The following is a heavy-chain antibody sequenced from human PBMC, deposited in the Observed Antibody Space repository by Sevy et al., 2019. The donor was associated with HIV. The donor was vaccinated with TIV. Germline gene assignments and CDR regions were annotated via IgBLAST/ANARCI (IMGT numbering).Heavy chain of an antibody. J-gene: IGHJ6*02. D-gene: IGHD2-8*01. Sequence: GGSLRLSCAASGFTFSSYGMHWVRQAPGKGLEWVAVIWYDGSNKYYADSVKGRFTISRDNSKNTLYLQMNSLRAEDTAVYYWARDRSTWWRYCTNGVCYTPFYGMDVWGQGTTVTVSS. CDR3: ARDRSTWWRYCTNGVCYTPFYGMDV. CDR1: GFTFSSYG. CDR2: IWYDGSNK. V-gene: IGHV3-33*01.